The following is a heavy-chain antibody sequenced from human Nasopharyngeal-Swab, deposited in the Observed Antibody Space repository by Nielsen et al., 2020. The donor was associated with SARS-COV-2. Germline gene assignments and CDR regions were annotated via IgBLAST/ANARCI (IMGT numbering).Heavy chain of an antibody. CDR2: IWYDGSNE. D-gene: IGHD3-10*01. CDR3: ARDSTEMYAGSGPSNY. J-gene: IGHJ4*02. Sequence: WIRQPPGKGLEWVAVIWYDGSNEFYADSVKGRFTISRDNSNNTLYLHMNSLRAEDTAVYYCARDSTEMYAGSGPSNYWGQGTLVTVSS. V-gene: IGHV3-33*01.